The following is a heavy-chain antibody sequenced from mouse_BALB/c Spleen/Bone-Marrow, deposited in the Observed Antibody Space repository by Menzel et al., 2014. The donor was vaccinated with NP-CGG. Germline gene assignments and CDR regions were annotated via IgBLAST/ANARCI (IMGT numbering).Heavy chain of an antibody. Sequence: EVQLQQSGPELVKPGASVKISKASGYSFTGYFMNWVMQSHGKSLEWIGRINPYNGDTFYNQKFKGKATLTVDKSSSTAHMELRSLASEDSAVYYCARSGYYGSSYFDYWGQGTTLTVSS. CDR3: ARSGYYGSSYFDY. CDR1: GYSFTGYF. J-gene: IGHJ2*01. V-gene: IGHV1-20*02. CDR2: INPYNGDT. D-gene: IGHD1-1*01.